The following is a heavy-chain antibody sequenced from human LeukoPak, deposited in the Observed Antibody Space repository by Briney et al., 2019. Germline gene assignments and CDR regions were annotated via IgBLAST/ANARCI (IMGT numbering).Heavy chain of an antibody. V-gene: IGHV1-46*01. Sequence: ASVKVSCKASGYTFTNDYLHWVRQAPVQGLEWMGMIYPRDGSTSYAQNFQGRVTVTRDTSTTTVHMELRGLRSEDTAVYYCARDQEGFDYWGQGTVFTVSS. CDR3: ARDQEGFDY. J-gene: IGHJ4*02. CDR1: GYTFTNDY. CDR2: IYPRDGST.